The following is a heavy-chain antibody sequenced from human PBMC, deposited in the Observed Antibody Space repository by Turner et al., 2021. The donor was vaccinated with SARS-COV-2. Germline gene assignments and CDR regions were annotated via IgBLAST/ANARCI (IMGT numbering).Heavy chain of an antibody. D-gene: IGHD3-16*01. CDR1: GFTFGKFF. J-gene: IGHJ4*02. V-gene: IGHV3-74*01. CDR3: VRSDVNAWYGLIDY. CDR2: ISDDGSSP. Sequence: ELQLVESGGGLVQPEGSLRLPCAASGFTFGKFFMHWVRQAPGKGLVWVSRISDDGSSPAYADSVKGRFTISRDNAKNTLYLQMNSLTAEDSAVYYCVRSDVNAWYGLIDYWGQGTLVTVSS.